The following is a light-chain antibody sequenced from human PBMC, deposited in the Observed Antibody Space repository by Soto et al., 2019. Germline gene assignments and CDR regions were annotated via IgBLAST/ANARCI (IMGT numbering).Light chain of an antibody. CDR3: QQDNNWPLT. V-gene: IGKV3-15*01. Sequence: EIVMTQSPATLSVSPGERATLSCRASQSVNSNLAWYQQRSGQAPRLLIYGASTRATGIPARFSGSGSGTEFTLTISSLQSEDFAVYSCQQDNNWPLTVGPGTKVDIK. J-gene: IGKJ3*01. CDR1: QSVNSN. CDR2: GAS.